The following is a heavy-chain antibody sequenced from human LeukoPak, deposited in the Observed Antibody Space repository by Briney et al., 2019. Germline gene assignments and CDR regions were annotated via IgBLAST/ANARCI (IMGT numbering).Heavy chain of an antibody. J-gene: IGHJ4*02. CDR1: GGSISSGSYY. Sequence: PSETLSLTCTVSGGSISSGSYYWSWIRQPAGKGLEWIGRIYTSGSTNYNPSLKSRVTMSVDTSKNQFSLKLSSVTAADTAVYYCARGRKWSYYGLSYFDYWGQGTLVTVSS. CDR3: ARGRKWSYYGLSYFDY. CDR2: IYTSGST. D-gene: IGHD1-26*01. V-gene: IGHV4-61*02.